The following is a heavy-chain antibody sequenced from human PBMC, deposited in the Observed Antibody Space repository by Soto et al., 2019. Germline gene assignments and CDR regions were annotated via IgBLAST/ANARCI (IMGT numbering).Heavy chain of an antibody. D-gene: IGHD3-3*01. CDR2: ISSSSSYI. V-gene: IGHV3-21*01. CDR3: ARLPRRYYDFWSVYNPPL. J-gene: IGHJ4*02. Sequence: EVQLVESGGGLVKPGGSLRLSCAASGFTFSSYSMNWVRQAPGKGLEWVSSISSSSSYIYYADSVKGRFTISRDNAKYRLYLQPNSLRAENTALYYCARLPRRYYDFWSVYNPPLWGQGTLVTVSS. CDR1: GFTFSSYS.